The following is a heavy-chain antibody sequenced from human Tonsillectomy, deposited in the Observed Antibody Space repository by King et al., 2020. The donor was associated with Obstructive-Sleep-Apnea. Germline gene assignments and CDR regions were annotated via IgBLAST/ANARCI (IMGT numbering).Heavy chain of an antibody. CDR3: ARRAGIAVAGIASY. V-gene: IGHV3-48*04. CDR2: IGTISTTI. CDR1: GFTFSSYS. Sequence: VQLVESGGALVQPGGSLRLSCSTAGFTFSSYSMNCVRQAPVTGLEVGSYIGTISTTIYFADSVKGRFTASRENAKNSLYLQMNSLRVEDTAVYFCARRAGIAVAGIASYWGRGTLVSVSS. J-gene: IGHJ4*02. D-gene: IGHD6-19*01.